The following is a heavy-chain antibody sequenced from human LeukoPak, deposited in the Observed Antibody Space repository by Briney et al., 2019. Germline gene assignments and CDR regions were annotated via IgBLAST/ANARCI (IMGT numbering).Heavy chain of an antibody. D-gene: IGHD6-6*01. J-gene: IGHJ4*02. V-gene: IGHV3-21*01. CDR3: ARVVGSIAKRVDY. Sequence: PGGSLRLSCAASGFTFSSYSMNWVRQAPGKGLEWVSSISSSSSYIYYADSVKGRFTISRDNAKNSLYLQMNSLRAEDTAVYYCARVVGSIAKRVDYWGQGTLVTVSS. CDR2: ISSSSSYI. CDR1: GFTFSSYS.